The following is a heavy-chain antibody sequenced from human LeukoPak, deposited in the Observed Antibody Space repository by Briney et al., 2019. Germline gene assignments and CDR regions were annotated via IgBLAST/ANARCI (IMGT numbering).Heavy chain of an antibody. Sequence: AGGSLRLSCAASGFTFSSYSMNWVRQAPGKGLEWVSSISSSSSYIYYADSVKGRFTISRDNAKNSLYLQMNSLRAEDTAVYYCARDPWGLYYFDYWGQGTLVTVSS. CDR2: ISSSSSYI. CDR1: GFTFSSYS. J-gene: IGHJ4*02. V-gene: IGHV3-21*01. D-gene: IGHD2-21*01. CDR3: ARDPWGLYYFDY.